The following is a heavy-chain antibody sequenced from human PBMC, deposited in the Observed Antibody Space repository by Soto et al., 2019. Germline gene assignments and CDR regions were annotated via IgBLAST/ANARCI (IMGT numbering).Heavy chain of an antibody. CDR1: GGSISSYY. CDR2: IYYSGST. J-gene: IGHJ4*02. Sequence: SETLSLTCTVSGGSISSYYWSWIRQPPGKGLEWIGYIYYSGSTNYNPSLRSRVTISVDTAKNQFSLKLTSVTAADTAVYYCARLFLPEYYFDYWGLGTLVTVSS. V-gene: IGHV4-59*12. CDR3: ARLFLPEYYFDY. D-gene: IGHD3-10*01.